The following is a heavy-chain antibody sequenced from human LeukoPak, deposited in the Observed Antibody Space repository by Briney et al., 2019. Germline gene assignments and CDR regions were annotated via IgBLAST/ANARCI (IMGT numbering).Heavy chain of an antibody. CDR1: GGSISSYH. D-gene: IGHD6-13*01. V-gene: IGHV4-59*12. J-gene: IGHJ5*02. CDR2: IYYSGST. CDR3: ARVVAAAGNNWFDP. Sequence: SETLSLTCTVSGGSISSYHWSWIRQPPGKGLEWIGYIYYSGSTNYNPSLKSRVTISVDTSKNQFSLKLNSVTAADTAVYYCARVVAAAGNNWFDPWGQGTLVTVSS.